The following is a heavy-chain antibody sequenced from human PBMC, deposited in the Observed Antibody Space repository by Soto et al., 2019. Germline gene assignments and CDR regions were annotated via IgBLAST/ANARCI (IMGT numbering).Heavy chain of an antibody. CDR3: ARDPSSFLGRVYGMDV. Sequence: QVQHVQSGAEVKKPGDSVKVSCKASGYSFTGHYMHWVRRAPGQGLEWMGWVNLNTGGKDYAQEFQGSVTMTTATSIRTVYLEVTRLKFDDTAIYYCARDPSSFLGRVYGMDVWGQGTAVTVSS. CDR2: VNLNTGGK. CDR1: GYSFTGHY. V-gene: IGHV1-2*02. J-gene: IGHJ6*02.